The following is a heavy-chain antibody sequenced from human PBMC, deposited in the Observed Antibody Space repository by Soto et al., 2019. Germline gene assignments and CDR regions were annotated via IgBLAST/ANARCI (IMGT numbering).Heavy chain of an antibody. V-gene: IGHV3-33*01. J-gene: IGHJ3*02. CDR1: GFTLSSNG. CDR2: IWYDGSDK. CDR3: ARDRYPNYPPDAFDI. Sequence: SCKASGFTLSSNGMHWVRQAPGKGLEWVAFIWYDGSDKYYADSVKGRFTISRDNSKNTLYLQMNSLRAEDTAVYYCARDRYPNYPPDAFDIWGQGTLVTVSS. D-gene: IGHD4-4*01.